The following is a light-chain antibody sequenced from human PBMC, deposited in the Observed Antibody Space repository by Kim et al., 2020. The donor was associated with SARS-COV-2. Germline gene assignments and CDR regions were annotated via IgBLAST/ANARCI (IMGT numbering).Light chain of an antibody. CDR1: QSLLNSNGDNC. J-gene: IGKJ2*01. CDR3: MQAHQTPYT. CDR2: LGS. V-gene: IGKV2-28*01. Sequence: ESASISCRSSQSLLNSNGDNCLDWYLQKPGQSPQLLIYLGSSRASGVSDRFSGSGSGTDFTLKISRVETEDFGVYFCMQAHQTPYTFGQGTKLEIK.